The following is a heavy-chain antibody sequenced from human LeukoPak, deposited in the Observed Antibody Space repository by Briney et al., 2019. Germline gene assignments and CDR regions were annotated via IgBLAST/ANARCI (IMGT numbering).Heavy chain of an antibody. D-gene: IGHD1-1*01. CDR3: ARVGTAVDY. J-gene: IGHJ4*02. Sequence: SETLSLTCAVSGGSINGSSWWTWVRQSPGKGLEWIGEVFHSGSTNYNPSLKSRVTISVDKSKNQFSLKLSSVTAADTAVYYCARVGTAVDYWGQGTLVTVSS. V-gene: IGHV4-4*02. CDR2: VFHSGST. CDR1: GGSINGSSW.